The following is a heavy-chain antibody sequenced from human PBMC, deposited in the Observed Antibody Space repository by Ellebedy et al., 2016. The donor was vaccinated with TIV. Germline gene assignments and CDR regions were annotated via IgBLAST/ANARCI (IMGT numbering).Heavy chain of an antibody. Sequence: MPSETLSLTCTVSGGSISSYYWSWIRQPPGKGLEWIGYIYYSGSTNYNPSLKSRVPISVDTSKNQFSLKLSSVTAADTAVYYCARGHLDPYYYDSSGYMLFDYWGQGTLVTVSS. CDR2: IYYSGST. D-gene: IGHD3-22*01. CDR3: ARGHLDPYYYDSSGYMLFDY. CDR1: GGSISSYY. J-gene: IGHJ4*02. V-gene: IGHV4-59*12.